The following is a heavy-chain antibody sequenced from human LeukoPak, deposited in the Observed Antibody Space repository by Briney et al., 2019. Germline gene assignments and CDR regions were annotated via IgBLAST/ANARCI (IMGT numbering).Heavy chain of an antibody. CDR3: ARGGDSSGHFEYFHH. CDR1: GFTFSSYN. V-gene: IGHV3-48*01. J-gene: IGHJ1*01. CDR2: ISSSSSTI. Sequence: GGSLRLSCAASGFTFSSYNMNWVRQAPGKGLEWVSYISSSSSTIYYSDSVKGRFTISRDNSKNTLYLQMNSLRAEDTAVYYCARGGDSSGHFEYFHHWGQGTLVTVSS. D-gene: IGHD3-22*01.